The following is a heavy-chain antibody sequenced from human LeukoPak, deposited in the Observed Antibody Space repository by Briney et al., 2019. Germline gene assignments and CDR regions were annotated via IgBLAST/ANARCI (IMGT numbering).Heavy chain of an antibody. CDR3: ARSVEGHFDY. D-gene: IGHD1-1*01. J-gene: IGHJ4*02. CDR2: MTSDTRTI. Sequence: PGGSLRLSCAASGFTFSVYSMNWIRQAPGKGLEWISYMTSDTRTIHYSDSVKGRFTIFRDNTRNSLDLQMHSLRAEDTALYYCARSVEGHFDYWGQGTLVTVSS. V-gene: IGHV3-48*04. CDR1: GFTFSVYS.